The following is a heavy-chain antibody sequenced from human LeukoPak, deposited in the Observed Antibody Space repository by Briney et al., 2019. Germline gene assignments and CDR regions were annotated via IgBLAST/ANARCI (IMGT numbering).Heavy chain of an antibody. CDR2: IYSGGST. CDR1: GFTVSSHY. J-gene: IGHJ4*02. Sequence: GSLSLSCAASGFTVSSHYMTWVRQAPGKGLEWVSVIYSGGSTYYADSVKGRFTISRDNSKNTLYLQMNSLRAEDTAVYYCARDLCSGGSCYPDYWGQGTLVTVSS. CDR3: ARDLCSGGSCYPDY. V-gene: IGHV3-66*01. D-gene: IGHD2-15*01.